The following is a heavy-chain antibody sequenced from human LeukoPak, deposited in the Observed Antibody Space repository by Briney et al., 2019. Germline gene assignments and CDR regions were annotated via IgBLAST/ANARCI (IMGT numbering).Heavy chain of an antibody. V-gene: IGHV4-34*01. CDR3: GRHTSNGNRVEGDY. Sequence: SETLSLTCAVYGGSFSGHYWSWIRQPPGKGLEWIGERNHLGSTNYNPSLKSRVTISVDTSKNQFSLRLSSVTAADTAVYYCGRHTSNGNRVEGDYWGRGTLVTVSS. D-gene: IGHD2-2*01. CDR1: GGSFSGHY. CDR2: RNHLGST. J-gene: IGHJ4*02.